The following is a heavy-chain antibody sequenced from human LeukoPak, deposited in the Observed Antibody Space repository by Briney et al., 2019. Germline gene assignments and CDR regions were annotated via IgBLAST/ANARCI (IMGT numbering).Heavy chain of an antibody. CDR2: INPNSGGT. J-gene: IGHJ2*01. CDR3: GGGVGSRYFDL. CDR1: GYTFTGYY. Sequence: ASVKVSCKASGYTFTGYYMHWVRQAPGQGLEWMGWINPNSGGTNYAQKAQGRVTMTRDTSISTTYMELSRLRSDDTAVYYGGGGVGSRYFDLWGRGTLVTVSS. V-gene: IGHV1-2*02. D-gene: IGHD1-26*01.